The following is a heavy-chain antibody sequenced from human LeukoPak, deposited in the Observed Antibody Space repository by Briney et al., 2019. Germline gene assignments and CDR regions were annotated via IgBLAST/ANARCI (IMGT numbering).Heavy chain of an antibody. CDR1: GDSIRSYY. J-gene: IGHJ4*02. CDR3: ASAGTYRSRTSCYDSFLDY. D-gene: IGHD2-2*01. V-gene: IGHV4-4*07. Sequence: SETLSLTCRVSGDSIRSYYWSWIRQPAGKGLEWIGRIYPSGSTNYNPSLKTRVTMSVDTSRNQFSLRLSSVTAADTAVYYCASAGTYRSRTSCYDSFLDYWGQGTLVTVSS. CDR2: IYPSGST.